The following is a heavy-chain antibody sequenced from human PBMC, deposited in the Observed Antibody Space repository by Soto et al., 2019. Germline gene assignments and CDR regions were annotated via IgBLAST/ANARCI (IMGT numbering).Heavy chain of an antibody. CDR3: ARAPGGSSSFVDY. CDR1: GYTFTSYA. CDR2: INAGNGNT. J-gene: IGHJ4*02. Sequence: QVQLVQSGAEEKKPGASVKVSCKASGYTFTSYAMHWVRQAPGQRLEWMGWINAGNGNTKYSQKFQGRVTITTDTAASTAYIELSRRRSEATAVYSCARAPGGSSSFVDYWGQGTLVTVSS. V-gene: IGHV1-3*05. D-gene: IGHD6-6*01.